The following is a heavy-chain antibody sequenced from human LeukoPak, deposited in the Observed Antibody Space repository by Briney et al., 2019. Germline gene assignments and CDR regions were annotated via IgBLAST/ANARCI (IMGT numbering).Heavy chain of an antibody. Sequence: SETLSLTCAVYGGSFSGYYWSRIRQPPGKGLEWIGEINHSGSTNYNPSLKSRVTISVDTSKNQFSLKLSSVTAADTAVYYCARENIRQLRLGLDYWGQGTLVTVSS. V-gene: IGHV4-34*01. CDR3: ARENIRQLRLGLDY. J-gene: IGHJ4*02. CDR1: GGSFSGYY. CDR2: INHSGST. D-gene: IGHD3-16*01.